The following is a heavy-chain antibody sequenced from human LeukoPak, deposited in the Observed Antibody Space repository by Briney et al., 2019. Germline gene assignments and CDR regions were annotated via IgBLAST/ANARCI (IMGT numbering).Heavy chain of an antibody. CDR1: GGSISSHY. V-gene: IGHV4-59*11. CDR3: AREGAQLDYYYYYMDV. Sequence: SETLSLTCTVSGGSISSHYCSWIRQPPGKGLEWIGYIYYSGSTNYNPSLKSRVPISVDTSKNQFSLKLSSVTAADTAVYYCAREGAQLDYYYYYMDVWGKGTTVTVSS. D-gene: IGHD6-13*01. J-gene: IGHJ6*03. CDR2: IYYSGST.